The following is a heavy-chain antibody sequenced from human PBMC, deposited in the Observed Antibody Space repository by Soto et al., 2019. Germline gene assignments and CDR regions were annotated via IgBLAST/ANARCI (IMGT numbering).Heavy chain of an antibody. CDR3: ASGSSGWYYFDY. V-gene: IGHV1-69*06. CDR2: IIPIFGTA. D-gene: IGHD6-19*01. J-gene: IGHJ4*02. Sequence: GASVKVSCKASGGTFSSYAISWARQAPGQGLEWMGGIIPIFGTANYAQKFQGRVTITADKSTSTAYMELSSLRSEDTAVYYCASGSSGWYYFDYWGQGTLVTSPQ. CDR1: GGTFSSYA.